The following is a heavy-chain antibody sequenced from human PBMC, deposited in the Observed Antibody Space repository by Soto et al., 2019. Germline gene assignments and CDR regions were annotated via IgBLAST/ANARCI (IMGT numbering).Heavy chain of an antibody. CDR1: GGAVSSNNNY. D-gene: IGHD3-10*01. CDR3: AYYLPGSGFDP. J-gene: IGHJ5*02. Sequence: SETLSLTCSVFGGAVSSNNNYWGWIRQSPGKGLEWIANLYYGGSTYYNPSLKTRFTISRDNAKNSLYLQMNSLRAEDTAVYYCAYYLPGSGFDPWGQGTLVTVSS. CDR2: LYYGGST. V-gene: IGHV4-39*01.